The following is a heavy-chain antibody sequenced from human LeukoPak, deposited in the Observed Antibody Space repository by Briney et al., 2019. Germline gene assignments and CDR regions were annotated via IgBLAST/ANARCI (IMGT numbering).Heavy chain of an antibody. CDR2: ISSSPSYI. J-gene: IGHJ4*02. CDR3: ARVPTYYYDSSGYLNDY. D-gene: IGHD3-22*01. V-gene: IGHV3-21*04. Sequence: GGSLRLSCAASGFSFSRYNMNWVRQAPGKGLEWVSSISSSPSYIYYADSVKGRFTISRDDAKNSLYLQMNSLRAEDTAVYYCARVPTYYYDSSGYLNDYWGQGTLVTVSS. CDR1: GFSFSRYN.